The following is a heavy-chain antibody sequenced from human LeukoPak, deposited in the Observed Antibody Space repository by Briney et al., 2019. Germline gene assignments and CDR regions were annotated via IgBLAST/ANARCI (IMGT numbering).Heavy chain of an antibody. CDR3: SAGPSGWTEFFRH. Sequence: PGGSLRLSCAASGFTVSSNYMSWVRQASGKGLEWVARIRSKGNNYATEYGASVKGRFTISRDDAKNTAYLQMNSLKTEDTAIYYCSAGPSGWTEFFRHWGQGTLVTVSS. V-gene: IGHV3-73*01. J-gene: IGHJ1*01. CDR1: GFTVSSNY. CDR2: IRSKGNNYAT. D-gene: IGHD6-19*01.